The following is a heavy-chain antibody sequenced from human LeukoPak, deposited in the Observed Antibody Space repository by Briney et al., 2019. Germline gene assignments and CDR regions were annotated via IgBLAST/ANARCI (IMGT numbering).Heavy chain of an antibody. J-gene: IGHJ4*02. Sequence: ASVKVSCKASGYTFTSYAMHWVRQAPRQRLAWMGWINAGNGNTKYSQKFQGRVTMTEDTSTDTAYMELSSLRSEDTAVYYCATALGYSSGSVDWGQGTLVTVSS. CDR1: GYTFTSYA. D-gene: IGHD6-19*01. V-gene: IGHV1-3*01. CDR2: INAGNGNT. CDR3: ATALGYSSGSVD.